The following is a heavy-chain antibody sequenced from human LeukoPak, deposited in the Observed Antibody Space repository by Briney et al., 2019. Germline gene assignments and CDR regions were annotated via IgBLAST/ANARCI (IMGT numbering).Heavy chain of an antibody. CDR2: MNPNSGNT. V-gene: IGHV1-8*01. D-gene: IGHD3-22*01. CDR3: ARPTAHSSGYSY. Sequence: ASVKVSCKASGYTFTSYDINWVRQATGQGLEWMGWMNPNSGNTGYAQKFQGRVTMTRNTFTSTAYMELSSLRSEDTAVYYCARPTAHSSGYSYWGQGTLVTVSS. CDR1: GYTFTSYD. J-gene: IGHJ4*02.